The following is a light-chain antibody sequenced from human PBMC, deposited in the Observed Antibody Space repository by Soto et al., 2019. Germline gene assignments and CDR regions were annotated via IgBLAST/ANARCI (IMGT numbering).Light chain of an antibody. J-gene: IGKJ1*01. CDR2: TXA. V-gene: IGKV1-5*03. CDR1: QSIGAW. Sequence: IQMTQSPSTLSAFVGGRVTLPXRASQSIGAWLAWYQQNQGXAPKXXXDTXASLERGGPSRFSGSGSATEFALTISSLQPEDFATYYCQQYKSYSRTFGQGTKVDIK. CDR3: QQYKSYSRT.